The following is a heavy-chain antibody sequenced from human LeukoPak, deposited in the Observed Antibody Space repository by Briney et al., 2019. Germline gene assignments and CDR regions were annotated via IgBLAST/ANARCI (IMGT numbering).Heavy chain of an antibody. D-gene: IGHD2-8*01. Sequence: PGGSLRLSCAVSGFTFSNYDMNWVRQAPGKGPEWVTTISASGIHIYYADSAKGRFTISRDNSRNTLELQMNSLRGEDTAVYYCVRMVSGDSWSQGTLVTVTS. CDR3: VRMVSGDS. V-gene: IGHV3-23*01. CDR1: GFTFSNYD. J-gene: IGHJ4*02. CDR2: ISASGIHI.